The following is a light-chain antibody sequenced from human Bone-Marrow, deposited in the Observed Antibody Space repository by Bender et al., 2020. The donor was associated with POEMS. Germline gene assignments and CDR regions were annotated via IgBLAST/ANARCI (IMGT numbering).Light chain of an antibody. J-gene: IGLJ7*01. CDR3: CSYEPGSTFAV. CDR2: EGT. Sequence: QSALTQPASVSGSPGQSITISCTGTSSDVGTYDLVSWYQQLPGKAPKLIIYEGTKRPSGVSYRFSGSKSGNTASLTISGLQAADEADYYCCSYEPGSTFAVFGGGTQLTVL. CDR1: SSDVGTYDL. V-gene: IGLV2-23*01.